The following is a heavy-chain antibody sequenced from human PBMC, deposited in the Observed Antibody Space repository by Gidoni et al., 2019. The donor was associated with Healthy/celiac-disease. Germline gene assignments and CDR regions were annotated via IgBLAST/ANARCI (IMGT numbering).Heavy chain of an antibody. D-gene: IGHD3-22*01. Sequence: KVSGYTLTELSMHWVRQAPGKGLEWMGGFDPEDGETIYAQKFQGRVTMTEDTSTDTAYMELSSLRSEDTAVYYCATGFISADSSGYLFDYWGQGTLVTVSS. V-gene: IGHV1-24*01. CDR2: FDPEDGET. J-gene: IGHJ4*02. CDR1: GYTLTELS. CDR3: ATGFISADSSGYLFDY.